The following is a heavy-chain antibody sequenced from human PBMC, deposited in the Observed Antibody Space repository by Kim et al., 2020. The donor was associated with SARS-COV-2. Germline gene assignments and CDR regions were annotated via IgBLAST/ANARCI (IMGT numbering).Heavy chain of an antibody. J-gene: IGHJ3*02. CDR2: T. V-gene: IGHV3-23*01. CDR3: AKEDAPDAFDI. Sequence: TYYAAAVKGWSTISRDNSKNTLYLQMNSLRAEDTAVYYCAKEDAPDAFDIWGQGTMVTVSS.